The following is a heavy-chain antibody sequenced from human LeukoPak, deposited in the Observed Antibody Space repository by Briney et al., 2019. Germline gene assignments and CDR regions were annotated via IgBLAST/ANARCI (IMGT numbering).Heavy chain of an antibody. D-gene: IGHD3-10*01. CDR2: ISWDGGTT. CDR3: AKSRGGGYYYYYMDV. J-gene: IGHJ6*03. V-gene: IGHV3-43D*03. CDR1: GFSFDDYA. Sequence: GGSLRLSCAASGFSFDDYAMYWVRHVPGKGLEWVSLISWDGGTTYYADSVKGRFTISRDNSTNSLYLQMNSLRAEDTALYYCAKSRGGGYYYYYMDVWGKGTTVTVSS.